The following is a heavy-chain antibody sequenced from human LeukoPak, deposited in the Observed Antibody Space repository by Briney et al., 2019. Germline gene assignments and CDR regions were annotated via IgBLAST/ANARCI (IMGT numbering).Heavy chain of an antibody. J-gene: IGHJ4*02. Sequence: ASVKVSCKASGYTFTSYYMHWVRQAPGQGLEWMGIINPSGGSTSYAQKFQARVTMTRDMSTSTVYMELSSLRSEDTAVYYCAREVGGIGFDYWGQGTLVTVSS. CDR2: INPSGGST. D-gene: IGHD3-16*01. CDR1: GYTFTSYY. CDR3: AREVGGIGFDY. V-gene: IGHV1-46*01.